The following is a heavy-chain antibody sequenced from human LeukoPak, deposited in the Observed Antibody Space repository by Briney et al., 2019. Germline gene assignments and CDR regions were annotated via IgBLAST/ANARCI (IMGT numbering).Heavy chain of an antibody. D-gene: IGHD3-22*01. CDR3: ARFYDSTGYYSGGNFDY. CDR2: INWNGGST. J-gene: IGHJ4*02. V-gene: IGHV3-20*04. CDR1: GFTFSSYW. Sequence: GGSLRLSCAASGFTFSSYWMSWVRQAPGKGLEWGSGINWNGGSTGYADSVKARSTISRDNAKNSLYLQMNSLRAADTALYYCARFYDSTGYYSGGNFDYSGQGTLVTASS.